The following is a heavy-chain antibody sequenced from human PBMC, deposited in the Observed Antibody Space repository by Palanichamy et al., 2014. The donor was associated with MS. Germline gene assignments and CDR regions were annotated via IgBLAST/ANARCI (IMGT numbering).Heavy chain of an antibody. J-gene: IGHJ4*02. V-gene: IGHV3-23*01. D-gene: IGHD3-10*01. CDR3: SRGPYFDH. Sequence: EVQLSESGGGLAQPGGSLRLSCVASGFSFGSYAMSWVRQAPGKGLEWVSSISGNGGSTYYADSVKGRFIISKESSKNTVFLQMNSLRDEDTAVYYCSRGPYFDHWGQGALVTVSS. CDR2: ISGNGGST. CDR1: GFSFGSYA.